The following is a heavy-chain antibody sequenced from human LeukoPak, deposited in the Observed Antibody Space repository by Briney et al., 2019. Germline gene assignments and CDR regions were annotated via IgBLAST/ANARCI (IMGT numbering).Heavy chain of an antibody. Sequence: SETLSLTCAVSGGSIGSGGYSWSWIRQPPGKGLEWIGCIYHSGSTYYNPSLKSRVTISVDRSKNQFSLKLSSVTAADTAVYYCARVDDYDAFDIWGQGTMVTVSS. CDR1: GGSIGSGGYS. J-gene: IGHJ3*02. CDR3: ARVDDYDAFDI. V-gene: IGHV4-30-2*01. CDR2: IYHSGST. D-gene: IGHD3-16*01.